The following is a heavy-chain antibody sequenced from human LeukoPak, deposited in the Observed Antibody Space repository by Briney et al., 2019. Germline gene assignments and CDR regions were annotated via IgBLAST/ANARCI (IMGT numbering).Heavy chain of an antibody. V-gene: IGHV3-64*01. D-gene: IGHD1-26*01. J-gene: IGHJ4*02. CDR1: GFTFSSYN. CDR2: TSSDGGST. Sequence: GGSLRLSCAASGFTFSSYNMHWVRQAPGKGLEYVSTTSSDGGSTYYANSVKGRFTISRDNSKNTLYLQMGSLRSEDMAVYYCARGQRWELLPSYLEYWGQGTLVTVSS. CDR3: ARGQRWELLPSYLEY.